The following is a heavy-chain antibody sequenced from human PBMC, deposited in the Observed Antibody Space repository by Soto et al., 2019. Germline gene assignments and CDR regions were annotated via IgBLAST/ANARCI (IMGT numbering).Heavy chain of an antibody. CDR3: AKPQPYSGYNYWYFDL. Sequence: EVQLLESGGGLVQPGGSLRLSCAASGFTFNSYAMSWVRQAPGKGLEWVSTISAGGDRTYYADSVRGRFTISRDNSKNTLYLQMNSLRAEDTAVYYCAKPQPYSGYNYWYFDLWGRGTLVTVSS. D-gene: IGHD5-12*01. J-gene: IGHJ2*01. V-gene: IGHV3-23*01. CDR1: GFTFNSYA. CDR2: ISAGGDRT.